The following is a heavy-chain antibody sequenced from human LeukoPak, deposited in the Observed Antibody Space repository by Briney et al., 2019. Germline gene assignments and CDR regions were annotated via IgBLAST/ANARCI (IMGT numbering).Heavy chain of an antibody. J-gene: IGHJ4*02. CDR2: IKQDGSDK. CDR3: AREGRLSY. V-gene: IGHV3-7*05. Sequence: GGSLRLSCAASGFTFTTYWMTWVRQAPGIGLEWVANIKQDGSDKYYVDSVKGRFTISRDNAKNSLYLQMNSLRAEDTAVYYCAREGRLSYWGQGTLVTVSS. CDR1: GFTFTTYW.